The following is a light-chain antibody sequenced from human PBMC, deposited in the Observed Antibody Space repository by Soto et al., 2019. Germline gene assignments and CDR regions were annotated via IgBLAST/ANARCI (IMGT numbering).Light chain of an antibody. CDR3: MQATQFPRT. Sequence: EIVMTQTPLSSPVTLGQPASISCRSSQSLVYSDGNTYLSWLHQRPGQPPRLLIYEISNRVSGVPDRFSGSGAGTDFTLKISGVEAEDVGVHYCMQATQFPRTFGQGTKLEIK. CDR2: EIS. CDR1: QSLVYSDGNTY. J-gene: IGKJ2*01. V-gene: IGKV2-24*01.